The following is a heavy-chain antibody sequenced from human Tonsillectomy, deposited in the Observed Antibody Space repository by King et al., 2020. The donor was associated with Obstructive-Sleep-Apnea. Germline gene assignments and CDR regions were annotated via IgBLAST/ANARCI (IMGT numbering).Heavy chain of an antibody. D-gene: IGHD2-21*01. Sequence: VQLVESGGGVVQPGRSLRLSCAASGFPFSSYGMHWVRQAPGKGLEWVAVIWYDGSNKYYADSVKGRFTISRDNSKNTLYLQKNSLRAEDTAVYYCARDNLLFANWGQGTLVTVSS. J-gene: IGHJ4*02. CDR3: ARDNLLFAN. V-gene: IGHV3-33*01. CDR2: IWYDGSNK. CDR1: GFPFSSYG.